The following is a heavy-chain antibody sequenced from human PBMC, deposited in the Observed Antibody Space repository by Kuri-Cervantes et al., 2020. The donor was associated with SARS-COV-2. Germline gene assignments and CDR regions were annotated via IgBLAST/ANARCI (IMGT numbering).Heavy chain of an antibody. CDR3: ARGMVRGVIQYYYYGMDV. Sequence: ASVKVSCKASGYTLSGGYYMYWVRRAPGQGLEWMGWINPNSGGTNYAQKFQGWVTMTRDTSISTAYMELSRLRSDDTAVYYCARGMVRGVIQYYYYGMDVWGQGTTVTVSS. CDR1: GYTLSGGYY. J-gene: IGHJ6*02. V-gene: IGHV1-2*04. D-gene: IGHD3-10*01. CDR2: INPNSGGT.